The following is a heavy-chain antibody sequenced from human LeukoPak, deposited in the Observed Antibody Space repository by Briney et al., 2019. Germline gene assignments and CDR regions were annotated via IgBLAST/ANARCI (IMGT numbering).Heavy chain of an antibody. J-gene: IGHJ4*02. Sequence: GGSLRLSCAASGFTVSSNYMSWVRQAPGKGLEWVSVIYSGGSTYYADSVKGRFTISRDNSKNTLYLQMNSLRAEDTAVYYCARQIVSGSYEYNYWGQGTLVTVSS. V-gene: IGHV3-53*01. D-gene: IGHD1-26*01. CDR1: GFTVSSNY. CDR3: ARQIVSGSYEYNY. CDR2: IYSGGST.